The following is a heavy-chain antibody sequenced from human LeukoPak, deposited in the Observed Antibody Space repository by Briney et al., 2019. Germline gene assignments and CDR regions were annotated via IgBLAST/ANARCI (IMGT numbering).Heavy chain of an antibody. J-gene: IGHJ3*02. CDR2: IKHDGGEK. Sequence: GGSLRLSCAASGFTFSSYWMSWVRQAPGKGLEWVANIKHDGGEKYHVDSVRGRFTISRDNAKNSLHLQMNSLRAEDTAVYYCARDERQWELGAFDIRGQGTTVTVSS. CDR3: ARDERQWELGAFDI. D-gene: IGHD1-26*01. CDR1: GFTFSSYW. V-gene: IGHV3-7*01.